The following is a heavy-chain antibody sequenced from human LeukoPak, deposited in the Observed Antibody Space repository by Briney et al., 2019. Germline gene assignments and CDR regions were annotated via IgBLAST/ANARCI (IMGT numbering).Heavy chain of an antibody. CDR2: IYSGGGT. V-gene: IGHV3-66*01. CDR3: TRVFAYSYGDFDN. CDR1: GFTVRNNY. J-gene: IGHJ4*02. Sequence: GGSVRLSCEASGFTVRNNYMTWARQAPGKGLEWVSVIYSGGGTYYADSVKDRFTISRDNSKNTLFLQMNSLRVEDSAVYYCTRVFAYSYGDFDNWGPGTLGAVSS. D-gene: IGHD5-18*01.